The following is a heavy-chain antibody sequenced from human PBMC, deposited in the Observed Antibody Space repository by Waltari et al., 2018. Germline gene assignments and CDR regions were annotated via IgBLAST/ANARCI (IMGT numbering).Heavy chain of an antibody. D-gene: IGHD6-13*01. Sequence: QVQLVQPGAEVTRPGASVKVSCKASGYTFTGHYIHWIRQAPGQGLEWMGWINTPLGGTKYAQKFQGRITLTRDTSITTAYMELRRLTFDDTAVYYCARSPPSYSSSWYFFEHWGQGTLVTVSS. V-gene: IGHV1-2*02. CDR2: INTPLGGT. CDR1: GYTFTGHY. CDR3: ARSPPSYSSSWYFFEH. J-gene: IGHJ4*02.